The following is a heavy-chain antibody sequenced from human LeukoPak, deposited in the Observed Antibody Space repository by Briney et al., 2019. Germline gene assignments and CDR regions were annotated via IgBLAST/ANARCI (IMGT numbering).Heavy chain of an antibody. CDR1: GFTFY. Sequence: PGGSLRLSCAASGFTFYMSWVRQAPGKGLEWFPVIYRAGSTQYAASVKGRLSVSRDNSKNTVYLKMNSLRAEETAVYSCAGVSFSSGWYRDYWGQGTLVTVSS. V-gene: IGHV3-53*01. D-gene: IGHD6-19*01. CDR2: IYRAGST. J-gene: IGHJ4*02. CDR3: AGVSFSSGWYRDY.